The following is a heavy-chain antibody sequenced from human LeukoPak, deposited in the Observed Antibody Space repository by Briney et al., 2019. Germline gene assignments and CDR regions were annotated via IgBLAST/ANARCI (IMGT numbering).Heavy chain of an antibody. V-gene: IGHV4-59*10. J-gene: IGHJ3*02. Sequence: SETLSLTCAVYGGSFSGYYWSWIRQPAGKGLEWIGRISSSGSTNYNPSLKSRVTISVDTSKNQFSLKLSSVTAADTAVYFCARGPYSYDSSGAFDMWGRRTMVSVSS. CDR2: ISSSGST. CDR3: ARGPYSYDSSGAFDM. D-gene: IGHD3-22*01. CDR1: GGSFSGYY.